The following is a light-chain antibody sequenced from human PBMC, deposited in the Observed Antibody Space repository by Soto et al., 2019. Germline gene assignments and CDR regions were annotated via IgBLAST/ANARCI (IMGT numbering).Light chain of an antibody. CDR3: AAWDDSLIGGV. J-gene: IGLJ3*02. CDR1: SSNIGGNT. V-gene: IGLV1-44*01. Sequence: QSVLTQPPSASGTPGQRVTISCSGSSSNIGGNTVNWYQKLPGTAPKLLIYSNNQRPSGVPDRFSGSKSGTSASLAISGLRSEDEADYYCAAWDDSLIGGVFVGGTKLTVL. CDR2: SNN.